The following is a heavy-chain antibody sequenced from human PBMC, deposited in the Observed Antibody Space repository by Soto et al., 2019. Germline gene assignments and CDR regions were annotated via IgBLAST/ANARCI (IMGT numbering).Heavy chain of an antibody. CDR2: ISGSGTSS. CDR1: GFTFSIYA. D-gene: IGHD6-19*01. CDR3: EIYHTDGWYGSLDY. J-gene: IGHJ4*02. Sequence: GGSLRLSCAASGFTFSIYAMSWVRQAPGKGLEWVSSISGSGTSSYYADSVKGRVTFSRDNSKNTLNLQMNSLRADDTAGYFCEIYHTDGWYGSLDYWGRGTLVTVSS. V-gene: IGHV3-23*01.